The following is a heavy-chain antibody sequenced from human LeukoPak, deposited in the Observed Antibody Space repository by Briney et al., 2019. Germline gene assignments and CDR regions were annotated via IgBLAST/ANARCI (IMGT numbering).Heavy chain of an antibody. J-gene: IGHJ3*02. CDR1: GFTFSSYW. Sequence: PGGSLRLSCAASGFTFSSYWMHWVRQAPGKGLVWVSRSSDGSSTTYADSVKGRFTISRDNAKNTLYLQMNSLRAEDTAVYYCARDYSSEAFDIWGQGTMVTVSS. CDR3: ARDYSSEAFDI. D-gene: IGHD6-13*01. CDR2: SSDGSST. V-gene: IGHV3-74*01.